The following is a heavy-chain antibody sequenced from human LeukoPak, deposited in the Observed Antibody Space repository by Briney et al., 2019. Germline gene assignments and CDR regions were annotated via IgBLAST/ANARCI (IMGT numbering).Heavy chain of an antibody. Sequence: GRSLRLSCAASGFTFSSYGMHWVRQAPGKGLEWVAVISYDGSNKYYADSVKGRFTISRDNSKNTLYLQMNSLRAEDTAVYYCAKDQVVGIAVVPSFDYWGQGTLVTVSS. J-gene: IGHJ4*02. V-gene: IGHV3-30*18. CDR3: AKDQVVGIAVVPSFDY. CDR2: ISYDGSNK. D-gene: IGHD6-19*01. CDR1: GFTFSSYG.